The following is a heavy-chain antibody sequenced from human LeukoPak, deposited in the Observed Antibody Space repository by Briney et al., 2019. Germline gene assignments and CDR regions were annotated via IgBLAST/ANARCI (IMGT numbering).Heavy chain of an antibody. V-gene: IGHV3-74*01. D-gene: IGHD1-26*01. CDR1: GFTFSSYW. Sequence: PGGSLRLSCAASGFTFSSYWMYWVRQAPGKGLVWVSLIDGDGGSTIYADSVKGRFTISRDKAEHTLYLQMNSLRVEDTAVYFCARGSYSHYGMDVWGQGTTVTVSS. CDR2: IDGDGGST. CDR3: ARGSYSHYGMDV. J-gene: IGHJ6*02.